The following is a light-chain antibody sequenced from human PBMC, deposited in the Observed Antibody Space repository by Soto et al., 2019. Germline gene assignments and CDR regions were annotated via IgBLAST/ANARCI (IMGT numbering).Light chain of an antibody. V-gene: IGKV1-17*01. CDR1: QDIRND. Sequence: DIQMTQSPSSLSASVGDGVTITCRASQDIRNDLGWYQQKPGKAPKRLIFSASTLDSGVPSRFSGGGFGTEFTLTISSLQPEDFATYYCLHHYNYPLTLGGGTKVEIK. CDR2: SAS. CDR3: LHHYNYPLT. J-gene: IGKJ4*01.